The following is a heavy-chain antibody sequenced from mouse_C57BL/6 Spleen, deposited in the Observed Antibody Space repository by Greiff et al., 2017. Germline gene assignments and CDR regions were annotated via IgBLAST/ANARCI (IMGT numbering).Heavy chain of an antibody. D-gene: IGHD1-1*01. CDR3: ASQGGVVADFDY. J-gene: IGHJ2*01. V-gene: IGHV1-64*01. CDR2: IHPNSGST. CDR1: GYTFTSYW. Sequence: VQLQQPGAELVKPGASVKLSCKASGYTFTSYWMHWVKQRPGQGLEWIGMIHPNSGSTNYNEKFKSKATLTVDKSSSTAYMQLSSLTSEDSAVYYCASQGGVVADFDYWGQGTTLTVSS.